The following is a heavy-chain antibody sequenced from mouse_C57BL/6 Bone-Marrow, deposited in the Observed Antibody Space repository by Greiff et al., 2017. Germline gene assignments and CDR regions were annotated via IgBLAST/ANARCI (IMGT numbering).Heavy chain of an antibody. CDR1: GYAFSSSW. V-gene: IGHV1-82*01. CDR2: IYPGDGDT. D-gene: IGHD1-1*01. Sequence: QVQLQQSGPELVKPGASVKISCKASGYAFSSSWMNWVKQRPGKGLEWIGRIYPGDGDTNYNGKFKGKATLTADKSSSTAYMQLSSLTSEDSAVYFCARSPYYGSPYYYAMDYWGQGTSVTVSS. J-gene: IGHJ4*01. CDR3: ARSPYYGSPYYYAMDY.